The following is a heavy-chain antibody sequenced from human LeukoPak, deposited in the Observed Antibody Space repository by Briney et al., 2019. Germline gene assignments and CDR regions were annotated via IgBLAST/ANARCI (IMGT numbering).Heavy chain of an antibody. Sequence: SETLSLTCTVSGGSISSGSYYWSWIRQPAGKGLEWVGRIYSSGRTNYKSSLNSRVSISMDTSKNQFSLKLSFVTAADTAVYYCARGVDSSGYQYKGFGPWGQGTLVTVSS. V-gene: IGHV4-61*02. D-gene: IGHD3-22*01. CDR1: GGSISSGSYY. CDR2: IYSSGRT. J-gene: IGHJ5*02. CDR3: ARGVDSSGYQYKGFGP.